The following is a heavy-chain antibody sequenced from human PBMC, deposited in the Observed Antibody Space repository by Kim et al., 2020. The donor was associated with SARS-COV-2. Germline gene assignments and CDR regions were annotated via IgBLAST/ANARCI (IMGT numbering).Heavy chain of an antibody. CDR3: AGAHWLEGVGYFYFMDV. J-gene: IGHJ6*03. CDR2: ISGTGSTT. Sequence: GGSLRLSCAASGFTFRVYPMSWVRQAPGKGLEWVSSISGTGSTTYYADSVKGRFTISRDISSDTLFLQMNSLGGEDTAIYYCAGAHWLEGVGYFYFMDVWGNGTTV. CDR1: GFTFRVYP. D-gene: IGHD6-19*01. V-gene: IGHV3-23*01.